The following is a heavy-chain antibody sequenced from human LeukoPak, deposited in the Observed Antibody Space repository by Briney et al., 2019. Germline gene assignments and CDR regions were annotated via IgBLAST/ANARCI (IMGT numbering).Heavy chain of an antibody. CDR2: TYYRSKWYN. V-gene: IGHV6-1*01. D-gene: IGHD1-26*01. Sequence: SQTLSLTCAISGDSVSSNSAAWNWIRQSPSRGLEWLGRTYYRSKWYNDYAVSVKSRITINQDTSKNQFSLQLTSVTPEDTAVYYCARDQRVHSGSYYDAFDIWGQGTMVTVSS. CDR1: GDSVSSNSAA. J-gene: IGHJ3*02. CDR3: ARDQRVHSGSYYDAFDI.